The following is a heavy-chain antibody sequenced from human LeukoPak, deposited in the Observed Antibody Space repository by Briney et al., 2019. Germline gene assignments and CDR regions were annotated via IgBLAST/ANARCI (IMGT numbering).Heavy chain of an antibody. CDR1: GFTFRSYS. Sequence: PGGSLRLSCAASGFTFRSYSMNWVRQAPGKGLEWVSSISSSSSYIYYADSVKGRFTISRDNAKNSLYLQMNSLRAEDTAVYYCARSLNPGIAAAPLGGDYWGQGTLVTVSS. J-gene: IGHJ4*02. CDR2: ISSSSSYI. V-gene: IGHV3-21*01. CDR3: ARSLNPGIAAAPLGGDY. D-gene: IGHD6-13*01.